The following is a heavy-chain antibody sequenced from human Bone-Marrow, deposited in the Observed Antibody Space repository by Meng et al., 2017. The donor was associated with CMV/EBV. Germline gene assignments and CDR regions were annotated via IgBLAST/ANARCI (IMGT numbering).Heavy chain of an antibody. CDR1: GFTFSDYY. CDR3: AREIGIVGGYGLEV. J-gene: IGHJ6*02. Sequence: GESLKISCAASGFTFSDYYMSWIRQAPGKGLEWVSYVSSTGYTIYFADSVKGRFTISRDNAKNSLYLQMSSLRAEDTAVYYCAREIGIVGGYGLEVWGQGTSVTVSS. CDR2: VSSTGYTI. D-gene: IGHD2-15*01. V-gene: IGHV3-11*01.